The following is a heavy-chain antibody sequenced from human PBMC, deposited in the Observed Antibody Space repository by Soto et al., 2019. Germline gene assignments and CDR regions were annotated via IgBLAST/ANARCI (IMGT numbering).Heavy chain of an antibody. CDR1: GGSFSGYQ. CDR3: ARGLILWFGELSRRGGYYYYMDV. Sequence: QVQLQQWGAGLLKPSETLSLTCAVYGGSFSGYQWTWIRQTPEMGLEWIGEINDSGNINYNPSLKSRVTILVDTAKKQISLRLSSVTDADTAVYYCARGLILWFGELSRRGGYYYYMDVWGKGTTVTVSS. CDR2: INDSGNI. D-gene: IGHD3-10*01. V-gene: IGHV4-34*02. J-gene: IGHJ6*03.